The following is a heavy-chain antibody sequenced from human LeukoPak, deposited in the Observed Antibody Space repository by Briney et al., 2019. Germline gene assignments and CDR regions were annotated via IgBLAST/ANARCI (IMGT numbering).Heavy chain of an antibody. CDR3: ARSTREVGERFDY. J-gene: IGHJ4*02. Sequence: GGSLRLSCAASGFTFSGSAMHWVRQASGKGLEWVGRIRSKVNSYATAYAASVRGRFTISRDDSENTAYLQMNSLKTEDTAIYYCARSTREVGERFDYWGQGTLVTVSS. V-gene: IGHV3-73*01. D-gene: IGHD3-10*01. CDR1: GFTFSGSA. CDR2: IRSKVNSYAT.